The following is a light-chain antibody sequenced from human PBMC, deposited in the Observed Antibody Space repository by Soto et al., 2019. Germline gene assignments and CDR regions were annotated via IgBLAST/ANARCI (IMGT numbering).Light chain of an antibody. CDR1: QSISTW. CDR2: DAS. Sequence: DIQMTQSPSTLSASVGDRVTITCRASQSISTWLAWYQQKPGKAPKLLIYDASSLESGVPSRFGGGGSGTEFTLTISSLQPDDFAIYYCQQYINYTWTFGQGTKVDIK. J-gene: IGKJ1*01. V-gene: IGKV1-5*01. CDR3: QQYINYTWT.